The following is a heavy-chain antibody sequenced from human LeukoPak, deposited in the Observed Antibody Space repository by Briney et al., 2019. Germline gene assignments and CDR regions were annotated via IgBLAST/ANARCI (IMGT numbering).Heavy chain of an antibody. CDR3: ARDTVTTFRFRDYYYYGMDV. CDR2: ISNSAGST. J-gene: IGHJ6*02. D-gene: IGHD4-17*01. CDR1: GFTFSSYA. Sequence: GGSLRLSCAASGFTFSSYAMSWVRQAPGKGLEWVSVISNSAGSTFYADSVKGRFTISRDNSKNTLYLQMNSLRAEDTAVYYCARDTVTTFRFRDYYYYGMDVWGQGTTVTVSS. V-gene: IGHV3-23*01.